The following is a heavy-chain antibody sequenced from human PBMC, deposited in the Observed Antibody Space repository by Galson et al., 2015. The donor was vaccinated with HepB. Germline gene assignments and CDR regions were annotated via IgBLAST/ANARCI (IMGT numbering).Heavy chain of an antibody. D-gene: IGHD3-22*01. V-gene: IGHV3-33*01. CDR1: GFTFSSYG. J-gene: IGHJ4*02. Sequence: SLRLSCAASGFTFSSYGMHWVRQAPGKGLEWVAVIWYDGSNKYYADSVKGRFTISRDNSKNTLYLQMNSLRAEDTAVYYCARSDYYDSSGYPYYFDYWGQGTLVTVSS. CDR2: IWYDGSNK. CDR3: ARSDYYDSSGYPYYFDY.